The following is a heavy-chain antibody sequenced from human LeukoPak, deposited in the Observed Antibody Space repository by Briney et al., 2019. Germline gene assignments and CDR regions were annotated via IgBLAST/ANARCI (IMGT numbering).Heavy chain of an antibody. V-gene: IGHV4-34*01. CDR1: GGSFSGYF. Sequence: SETLSLTCAVYGGSFSGYFWSWIRQPPGKGLEWIGEINHSGSTNYNPSLKSRVTISVDTSKNQFSLKLSSVTAADTAVYYCARNRGYGSRSHDYWGQGTLVTVSS. J-gene: IGHJ4*02. CDR2: INHSGST. D-gene: IGHD3-10*01. CDR3: ARNRGYGSRSHDY.